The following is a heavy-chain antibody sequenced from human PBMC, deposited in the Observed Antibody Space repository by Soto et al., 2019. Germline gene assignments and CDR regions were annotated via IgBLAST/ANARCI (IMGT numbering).Heavy chain of an antibody. D-gene: IGHD2-15*01. V-gene: IGHV1-18*01. CDR2: ISAYNGNT. Sequence: QVQLVQSGAEVKKPGASVKVSCKASGYTFTSYGISWVRQAPGQGLEWMGWISAYNGNTNYAQRFQGGVPMTTDTSTTTAYMGLRSMRSDDTAVYYCARGGGVVVAATALYYYSYHMDVWGQGTTVTVSS. CDR1: GYTFTSYG. CDR3: ARGGGVVVAATALYYYSYHMDV. J-gene: IGHJ6*02.